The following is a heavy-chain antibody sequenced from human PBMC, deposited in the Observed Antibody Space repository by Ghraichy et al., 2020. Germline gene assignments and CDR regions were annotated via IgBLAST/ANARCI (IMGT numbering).Heavy chain of an antibody. D-gene: IGHD3-22*01. CDR3: ARDWGLYYYDSSGYRTTRKEGYFDL. CDR2: IYYSGST. CDR1: GGSISSYY. J-gene: IGHJ2*01. Sequence: SQTLSLTCTVSGGSISSYYWSWIRQPPGKGLEWIGYIYYSGSTNYNPSLKSRVTISVDTSKNQFSLKLSSVTAADTAVYYCARDWGLYYYDSSGYRTTRKEGYFDLWGRGTLVTVSS. V-gene: IGHV4-59*01.